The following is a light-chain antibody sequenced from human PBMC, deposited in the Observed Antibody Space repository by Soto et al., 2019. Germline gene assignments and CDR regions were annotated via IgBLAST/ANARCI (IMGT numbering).Light chain of an antibody. V-gene: IGKV3-15*01. CDR3: QQYHDWPPLT. Sequence: EIVMTQSPATLSVSPGERATLSCRASQNVGNNLVWYQQKPGQAPRLLIYGASTRAAGIPDRFSGSGSGTEFTLTISGLQSDDFAVYYCQQYHDWPPLTFGGGTKIEIK. CDR1: QNVGNN. CDR2: GAS. J-gene: IGKJ4*01.